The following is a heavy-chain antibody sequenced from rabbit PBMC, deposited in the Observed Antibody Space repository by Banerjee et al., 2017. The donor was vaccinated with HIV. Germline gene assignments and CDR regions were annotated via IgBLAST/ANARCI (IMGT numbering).Heavy chain of an antibody. Sequence: QEQLEESGGDLVKPEGSLTLTCTASGFSFSNKYVMCWVRQAPGKGLEWIACINTSSGNTVYAIWAKGRFTISKTSSTTLTLQMTSLTAADTATYCCARDWGAYAGHGYATGWLDLWGPGTLVTVS. CDR2: INTSSGNT. D-gene: IGHD6-1*01. V-gene: IGHV1S45*01. CDR1: GFSFSNKYV. CDR3: ARDWGAYAGHGYATGWLDL. J-gene: IGHJ5*01.